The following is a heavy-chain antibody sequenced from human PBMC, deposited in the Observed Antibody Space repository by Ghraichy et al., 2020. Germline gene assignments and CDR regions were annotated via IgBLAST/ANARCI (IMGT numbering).Heavy chain of an antibody. J-gene: IGHJ4*02. D-gene: IGHD2-21*02. CDR1: GYTLTELS. CDR3: ATVWPIVVVTALGTTPPEYYFDY. CDR2: FDPEDGET. Sequence: ASVKVSCKVSGYTLTELSMHWVRQAPGKGLEWMGGFDPEDGETIYAQKFQGRVTMTEDTSTDTAYMELSSLRSEDTAVYYCATVWPIVVVTALGTTPPEYYFDYWGQGTLVTVSS. V-gene: IGHV1-24*01.